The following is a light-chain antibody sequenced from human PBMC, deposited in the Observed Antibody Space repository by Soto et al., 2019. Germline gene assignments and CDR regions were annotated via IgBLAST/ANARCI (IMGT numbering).Light chain of an antibody. Sequence: EIVMTQSPATLSVSPGERATLSCRASQSVSSNLAWYQQNPGQAPRLLIYGASTRATGIPARFSGSGSGTEFTLTISSLQSEYFAVYYCQQYNTWPSWTFGQGTKVEIK. J-gene: IGKJ1*01. CDR2: GAS. V-gene: IGKV3-15*01. CDR3: QQYNTWPSWT. CDR1: QSVSSN.